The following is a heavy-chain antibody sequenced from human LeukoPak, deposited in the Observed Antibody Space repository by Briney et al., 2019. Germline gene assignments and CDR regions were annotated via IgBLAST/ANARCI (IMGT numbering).Heavy chain of an antibody. CDR1: GFTFDDYG. J-gene: IGHJ4*02. Sequence: GGSLRLSCAAPGFTFDDYGMSWVRQAPGKGLEWVSGINWNGGSTGYADSVKGRFTISRDNAKNSLYLQMNSVRAEDTAVYYCAKEMSSVSLFDYWGQGTLVTVSS. CDR3: AKEMSSVSLFDY. V-gene: IGHV3-20*04. CDR2: INWNGGST. D-gene: IGHD5/OR15-5a*01.